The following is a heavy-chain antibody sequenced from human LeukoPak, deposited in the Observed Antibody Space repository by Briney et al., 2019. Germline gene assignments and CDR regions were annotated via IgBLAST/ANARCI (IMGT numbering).Heavy chain of an antibody. Sequence: GGSLRLSCAASGFTFSSYWMSWVRQAPGKGLEWVANIKKNGSEKYYVDSVKRRFTISRDNAKNSLYLQMNSLRAEDTAVYYCARWDRDIVVVPAAYGMDVWGQGTTVTVSS. CDR3: ARWDRDIVVVPAAYGMDV. D-gene: IGHD2-2*01. J-gene: IGHJ6*02. CDR1: GFTFSSYW. CDR2: IKKNGSEK. V-gene: IGHV3-7*01.